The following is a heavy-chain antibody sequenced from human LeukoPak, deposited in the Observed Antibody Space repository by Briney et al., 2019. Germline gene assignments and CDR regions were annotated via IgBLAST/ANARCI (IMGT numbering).Heavy chain of an antibody. V-gene: IGHV4-34*01. CDR1: GGSFSGYY. Sequence: PSETLSLTCAVYGGSFSGYYWSWIRQPPGKGLEWIGEINHSGSTNYNPSLKSRVTISVDTSKNQFSLKLSSVTAADTAVYYCARLGTHQWLVQRIRYYFDYWGQGTLVTVSS. D-gene: IGHD6-19*01. CDR3: ARLGTHQWLVQRIRYYFDY. CDR2: INHSGST. J-gene: IGHJ4*02.